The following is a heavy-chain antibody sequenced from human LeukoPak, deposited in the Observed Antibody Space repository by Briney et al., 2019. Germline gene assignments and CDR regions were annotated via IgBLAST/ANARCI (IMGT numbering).Heavy chain of an antibody. CDR3: ARVREIYYYGSGSPNAFDI. V-gene: IGHV4-59*11. CDR2: IYYSGST. Sequence: SETLSLTCTVSGDSISNHYWNWIRQPPGKGLEWIGYIYYSGSTNYNPSLKSRVTISVDTSKNQFSLKLSSVTAADTAVYYCARVREIYYYGSGSPNAFDIWGQGTMVTVSS. J-gene: IGHJ3*02. D-gene: IGHD3-10*01. CDR1: GDSISNHY.